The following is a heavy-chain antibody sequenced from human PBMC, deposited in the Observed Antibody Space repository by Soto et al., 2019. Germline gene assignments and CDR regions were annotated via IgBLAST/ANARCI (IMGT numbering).Heavy chain of an antibody. CDR3: ARELSGDYFALDI. CDR1: GGSISSYY. CDR2: IYYSGST. J-gene: IGHJ3*02. D-gene: IGHD4-17*01. Sequence: SETLSLTCTVSGGSISSYYWSWIRQPPGKGLEWIGYIYYSGSTNYNPSLKSRVTISVDTSKNQFSLKLSSVTAADTAVYYCARELSGDYFALDIWGQGTMVTVSS. V-gene: IGHV4-59*01.